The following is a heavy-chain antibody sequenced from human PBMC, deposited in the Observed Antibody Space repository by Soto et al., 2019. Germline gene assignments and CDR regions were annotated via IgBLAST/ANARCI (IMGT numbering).Heavy chain of an antibody. CDR1: GFTFSSYA. V-gene: IGHV3-23*01. CDR2: IITSDGRT. J-gene: IGHJ4*02. CDR3: AKDYSTVTTDPLSVVLFDY. D-gene: IGHD4-17*01. Sequence: EVQLLESGGGLVQPGGSLRLSCAASGFTFSSYAMSWVRQAPGKGLEWVSIITSDGRTYYADSVKGRFTISRVNSKNTVYLQMNSLRAEDTAVYYCAKDYSTVTTDPLSVVLFDYWGQGALVTVSS.